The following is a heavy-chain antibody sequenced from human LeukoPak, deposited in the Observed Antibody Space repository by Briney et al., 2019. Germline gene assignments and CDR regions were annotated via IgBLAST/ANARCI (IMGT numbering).Heavy chain of an antibody. J-gene: IGHJ4*02. CDR3: ARGVHILTGYYSEIDY. CDR2: INPNSGGT. Sequence: ASVKVSFKASGYTFTGYYMHWVRQAPGQGLEWMGWINPNSGGTNYAQKFQGRVTMTRDTSISTAYMELSRLRSDDTAVYYCARGVHILTGYYSEIDYWGQGTLVTVSS. D-gene: IGHD3-9*01. CDR1: GYTFTGYY. V-gene: IGHV1-2*02.